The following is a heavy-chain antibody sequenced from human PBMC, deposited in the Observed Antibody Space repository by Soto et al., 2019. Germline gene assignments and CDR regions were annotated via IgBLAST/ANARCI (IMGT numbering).Heavy chain of an antibody. V-gene: IGHV3-48*02. CDR2: ISSSSSTI. CDR3: ARDSRYYDFWSGSPRFAP. D-gene: IGHD3-3*01. Sequence: EVQLVESGGGLVQPGGSLRLSCAASGFTFSSYSMNWVRQAPGKGLEWVSYISSSSSTIYYADSVKGRFTIFRDNDKNSLYLHMNILRDEDTAVYYCARDSRYYDFWSGSPRFAPWGQGTLVTVSS. CDR1: GFTFSSYS. J-gene: IGHJ5*02.